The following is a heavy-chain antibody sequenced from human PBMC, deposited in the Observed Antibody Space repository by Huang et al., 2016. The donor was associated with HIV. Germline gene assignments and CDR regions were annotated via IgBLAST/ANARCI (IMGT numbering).Heavy chain of an antibody. CDR2: FSPANGNT. Sequence: VQLVQSGTEVKKPGASVKVSCKASGYTFSKYDIGWVRQAPGRGLEWVGSFSPANGNTDYVADFHGRRTFTGDTSLSTAFMELTFLGPEDTATYFCAREGDYDSAWTGYYYFMDIWGKGTSVIVS. CDR1: GYTFSKYD. J-gene: IGHJ6*03. V-gene: IGHV1-8*03. D-gene: IGHD6-19*01. CDR3: AREGDYDSAWTGYYYFMDI.